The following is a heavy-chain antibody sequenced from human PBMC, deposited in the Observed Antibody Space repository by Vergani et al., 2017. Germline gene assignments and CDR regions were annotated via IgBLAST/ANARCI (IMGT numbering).Heavy chain of an antibody. D-gene: IGHD6-19*01. J-gene: IGHJ3*01. Sequence: QVQLVQSGAEVKKPGSSVKVSCKASGGTFSSYAISWVRQAPGQGLEWMGRIIPIVGTANYAQKFQGRVTITADESTSTAYMELSSLRSEDTAVYYCASASIAVAGNTGDSFDFWGQGTMVTVSS. V-gene: IGHV1-69*11. CDR2: IIPIVGTA. CDR3: ASASIAVAGNTGDSFDF. CDR1: GGTFSSYA.